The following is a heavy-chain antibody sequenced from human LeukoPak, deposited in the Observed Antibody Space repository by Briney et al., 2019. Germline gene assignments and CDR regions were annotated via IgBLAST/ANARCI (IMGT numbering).Heavy chain of an antibody. CDR2: INWNGGST. Sequence: PGGSLRLSCAGSGFTFSTYWMHWVRQAPGKGLEWVSGINWNGGSTGYADSVKGRFTISRDNAKNSLYLQMNSLRAEDTALYHCARVLVGYYDSSGYAGPVVYWGQGTLVTVSS. V-gene: IGHV3-20*01. D-gene: IGHD3-22*01. CDR3: ARVLVGYYDSSGYAGPVVY. J-gene: IGHJ4*02. CDR1: GFTFSTYW.